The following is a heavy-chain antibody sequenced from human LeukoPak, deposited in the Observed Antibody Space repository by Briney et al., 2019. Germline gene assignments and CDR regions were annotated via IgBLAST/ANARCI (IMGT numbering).Heavy chain of an antibody. CDR3: ATTLAGYFDY. CDR2: INHSGST. Sequence: SETLSLTCAVYGGSFSGYYWSWIRQPPGKGLEWIGEINHSGSTNYNPSLKSRVTMSLDTSKNQLSLKLSSVTAADTALYYCATTLAGYFDYWGQGTLVTVSS. V-gene: IGHV4-34*01. CDR1: GGSFSGYY. J-gene: IGHJ4*02. D-gene: IGHD6-6*01.